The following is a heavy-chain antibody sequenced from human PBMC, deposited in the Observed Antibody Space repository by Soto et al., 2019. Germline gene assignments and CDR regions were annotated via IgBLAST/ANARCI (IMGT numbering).Heavy chain of an antibody. V-gene: IGHV3-30*18. CDR3: GKAGGSELRYFDWPEVGV. CDR2: VTYDSSEK. J-gene: IGHJ4*02. CDR1: GFSFFNYG. Sequence: QVHVVESGGGVVQPGTSLRLPCTASGFSFFNYGFAWIRQAPGKGLEWVAVVTYDSSEKYYADSVKGRFTISRDNSKNTVYLKMDSLQHNDSALYYCGKAGGSELRYFDWPEVGVWGQGTLVSVSS. D-gene: IGHD3-9*01.